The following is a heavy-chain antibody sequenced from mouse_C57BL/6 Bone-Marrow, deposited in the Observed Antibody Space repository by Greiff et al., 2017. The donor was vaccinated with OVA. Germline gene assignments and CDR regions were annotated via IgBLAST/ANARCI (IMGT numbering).Heavy chain of an antibody. CDR1: GYTFTDYY. CDR3: AREGAYYGRDYAMDY. J-gene: IGHJ4*01. CDR2: IYPGSGNT. V-gene: IGHV1-76*01. Sequence: VQLQESGAELVRPGASVKLSCKASGYTFTDYYINWVKQRPGQGLEWIARIYPGSGNTYYNEKFKGKATLTAEKSSSTAYMQLSSLTSEDSAVYFCAREGAYYGRDYAMDYWGQGTSVTVSS. D-gene: IGHD1-1*01.